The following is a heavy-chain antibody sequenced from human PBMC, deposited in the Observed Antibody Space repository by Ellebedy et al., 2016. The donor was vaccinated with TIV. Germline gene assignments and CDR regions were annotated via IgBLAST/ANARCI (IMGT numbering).Heavy chain of an antibody. Sequence: MPSETLSLTCAISADSVSSDGATWNWIRQSPSRGLEWLGRTYYRSKWIHDYAVSVKSRITISPDTSRNQFSLQLNSVTPEDTAVYYCARDPSWCLSCADVWGQGTTVTVSS. CDR2: TYYRSKWIH. D-gene: IGHD2-8*01. J-gene: IGHJ6*02. CDR3: ARDPSWCLSCADV. CDR1: ADSVSSDGAT. V-gene: IGHV6-1*01.